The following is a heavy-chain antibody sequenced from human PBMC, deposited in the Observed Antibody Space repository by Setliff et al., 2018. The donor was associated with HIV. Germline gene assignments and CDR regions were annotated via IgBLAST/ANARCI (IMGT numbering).Heavy chain of an antibody. V-gene: IGHV3-48*01. CDR3: SRHLGYCSTTNSC. D-gene: IGHD2-2*03. Sequence: LRLSCAASGFTFSDYSMNWVRQAPGKGLEWVSYISRSSTTMYYADSVKGRFTVSRDNSKNTLYLQMNSLRGEDTAVYYCSRHLGYCSTTNSCWGQGTPVTVSS. CDR2: ISRSSTTM. CDR1: GFTFSDYS. J-gene: IGHJ4*02.